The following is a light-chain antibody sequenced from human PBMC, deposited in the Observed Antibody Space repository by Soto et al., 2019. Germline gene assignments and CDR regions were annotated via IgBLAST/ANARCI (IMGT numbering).Light chain of an antibody. CDR2: NAS. CDR1: QSVSSN. CDR3: QHYVERSPIT. Sequence: EIVMTQSPSTLSVSPGERATLSCRASQSVSSNLAWYQQKPGQAPRLLIYNASNRATGIPDRFSGSGSGTDFTLTISRLEPEDFALYYCQHYVERSPITFGQGTLLEI. J-gene: IGKJ5*01. V-gene: IGKV3-20*01.